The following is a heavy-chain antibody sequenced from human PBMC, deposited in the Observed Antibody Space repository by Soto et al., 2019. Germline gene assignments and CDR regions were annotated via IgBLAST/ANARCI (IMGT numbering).Heavy chain of an antibody. Sequence: GASVKVSCKASGYTFTSYPIHWVRQAPGQRLEWMGWINAGNDNTKYSQKFQGRLTITRDTSANTAYMKLSSLRSEDTAVYYCARGTGSVVVFSVWFDPWGQGTLVTVSS. CDR3: ARGTGSVVVFSVWFDP. D-gene: IGHD2-21*01. CDR2: INAGNDNT. J-gene: IGHJ5*02. CDR1: GYTFTSYP. V-gene: IGHV1-3*01.